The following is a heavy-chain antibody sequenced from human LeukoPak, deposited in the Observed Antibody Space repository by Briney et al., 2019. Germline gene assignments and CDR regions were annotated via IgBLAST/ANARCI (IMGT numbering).Heavy chain of an antibody. CDR1: GFTFVDYA. CDR3: AKGAWGPIHGEIDY. D-gene: IGHD2-2*02. Sequence: SLRLSCAASGFTFVDYAMHWVRQAPGKGLEWGSGISWNSGSIGYADSVKGRFTISRDNAKNSLYLQMNSLRAEDTALYYCAKGAWGPIHGEIDYWGQGTLVTVSS. CDR2: ISWNSGSI. J-gene: IGHJ4*02. V-gene: IGHV3-9*01.